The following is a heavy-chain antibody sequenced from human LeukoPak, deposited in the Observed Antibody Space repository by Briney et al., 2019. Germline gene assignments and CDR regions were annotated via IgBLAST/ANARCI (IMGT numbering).Heavy chain of an antibody. CDR1: GGSISSYY. D-gene: IGHD3-3*01. CDR3: ARFTYYDFWSGYSNQGFDY. V-gene: IGHV4-59*01. Sequence: SETLSLTCTVSGGSISSYYWSWIRQPPGKGLEWIGYIYYSGSTNYNPSLKSRATISVDTSKNQFSLKLSSVTAADTAVYYCARFTYYDFWSGYSNQGFDYWGQGTLVTVSS. J-gene: IGHJ4*02. CDR2: IYYSGST.